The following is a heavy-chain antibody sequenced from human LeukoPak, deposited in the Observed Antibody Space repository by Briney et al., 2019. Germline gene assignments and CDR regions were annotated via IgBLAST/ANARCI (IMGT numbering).Heavy chain of an antibody. CDR3: AKDADPVVVAATRGLGILDY. Sequence: GGSLRLSCAASGFTFRSFGMHWVRQAPGKGLEWVAFIRYDGSNKYYADSVRGRFTISRDNSKNTLYLQMNSLRAEDTAVYYCAKDADPVVVAATRGLGILDYWGQGTLVTVSS. V-gene: IGHV3-30*02. CDR1: GFTFRSFG. CDR2: IRYDGSNK. D-gene: IGHD2-15*01. J-gene: IGHJ4*02.